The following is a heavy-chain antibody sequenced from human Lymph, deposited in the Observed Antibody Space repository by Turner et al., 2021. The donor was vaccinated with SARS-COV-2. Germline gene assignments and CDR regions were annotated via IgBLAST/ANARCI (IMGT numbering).Heavy chain of an antibody. CDR2: INPYSGGT. D-gene: IGHD1-1*01. Sequence: QVQLVQSGAEVKKPGASVKVSCKASGYTFTGYLMHWVRQAPGQGLEWMGWINPYSGGTNYAQKFQGRVTMTRDTSISTAYMELSRLKSDDTAVYYCARQATTVVTVPRPATAAGIDPWGQGTLVTVSS. CDR3: ARQATTVVTVPRPATAAGIDP. J-gene: IGHJ5*02. CDR1: GYTFTGYL. V-gene: IGHV1-2*02.